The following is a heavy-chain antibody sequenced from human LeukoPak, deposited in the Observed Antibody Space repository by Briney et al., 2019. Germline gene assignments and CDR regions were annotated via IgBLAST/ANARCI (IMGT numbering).Heavy chain of an antibody. V-gene: IGHV4-39*01. CDR3: ATYDSSGYYPFDC. J-gene: IGHJ4*02. D-gene: IGHD3-22*01. CDR1: GGSISSSSYY. Sequence: PSETLSLTCTVSGGSISSSSYYWGWIRQPPGKGLEWIGSIYYSGSTYYNPSLKSRVTISIDTSENQFSLKLSSVTAADTAVYYCATYDSSGYYPFDCWGQGTLVTVSS. CDR2: IYYSGST.